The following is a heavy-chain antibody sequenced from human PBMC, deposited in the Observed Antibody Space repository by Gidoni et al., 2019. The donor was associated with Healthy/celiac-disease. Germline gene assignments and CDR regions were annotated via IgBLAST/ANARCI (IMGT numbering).Heavy chain of an antibody. Sequence: QVQLVESGGGVVQPGRSLRLSCAASGFTFSSYGMHWVRQAPGKGLEWVAVISYDGSNKYYADSVKGRFTISRDNSKNTLYLQMNSLRAEDTAVYYCAKVEPSFYSSSFYFDYWGQGTLVTVSS. V-gene: IGHV3-30*18. CDR2: ISYDGSNK. CDR1: GFTFSSYG. D-gene: IGHD6-13*01. CDR3: AKVEPSFYSSSFYFDY. J-gene: IGHJ4*02.